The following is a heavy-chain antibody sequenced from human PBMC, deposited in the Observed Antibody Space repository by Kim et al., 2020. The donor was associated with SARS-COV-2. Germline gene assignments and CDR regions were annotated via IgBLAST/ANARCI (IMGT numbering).Heavy chain of an antibody. CDR1: GFTFSSYG. CDR2: ISYDGSNK. Sequence: GGSLRLSCAASGFTFSSYGMHWVRQAPGKGLEWVAVISYDGSNKYYADSVKGRFTISRDNSKNTLYLQMNSLRAEDTAVYYCAKDAGYEYSRIENWLPAMSSSKFDYWGQGTLVTVSS. J-gene: IGHJ4*02. CDR3: AKDAGYEYSRIENWLPAMSSSKFDY. V-gene: IGHV3-30*18. D-gene: IGHD6-6*01.